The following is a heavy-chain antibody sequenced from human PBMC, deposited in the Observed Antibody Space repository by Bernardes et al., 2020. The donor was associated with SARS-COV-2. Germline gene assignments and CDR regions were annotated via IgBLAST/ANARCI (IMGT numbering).Heavy chain of an antibody. Sequence: WETLSPTCTVSGGSIRSSTYYWGWIRQPTGKGLEWIGSVYYSGSTYYNPSLKSRVTISVDTSKNQFSLKLSSVTAADTAVYYCARHEPSNSFDPWGQGTLVTVSS. J-gene: IGHJ5*02. V-gene: IGHV4-39*01. CDR3: ARHEPSNSFDP. CDR2: VYYSGST. CDR1: GGSIRSSTYY.